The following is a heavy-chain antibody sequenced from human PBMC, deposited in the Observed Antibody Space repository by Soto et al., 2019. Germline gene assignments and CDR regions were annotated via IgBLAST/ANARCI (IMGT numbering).Heavy chain of an antibody. J-gene: IGHJ4*02. Sequence: SLRLSCTASGFTFSSYAMSWVRQAPGKGLEWVSAISGSGGSTYYADSVKGRFTISRDNSKNTLYLQMNSLRAEDTAVYYCAKDRFLTMVRGVPLPFDYWGQGTLVTVSS. CDR3: AKDRFLTMVRGVPLPFDY. V-gene: IGHV3-23*01. CDR1: GFTFSSYA. D-gene: IGHD3-10*01. CDR2: ISGSGGST.